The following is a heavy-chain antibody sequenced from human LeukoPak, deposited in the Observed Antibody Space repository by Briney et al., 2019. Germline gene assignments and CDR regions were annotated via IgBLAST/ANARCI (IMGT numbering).Heavy chain of an antibody. CDR2: INHSGST. D-gene: IGHD6-13*01. Sequence: PSETLSLTCAVYGGSFSGYYWSWIRQPPGKGLEWIGEINHSGSTNYNPSLKSRVTISVDTSKSQFSLKLSSVTAADTAVYYCARLSLSVIAAAAPLFDYWGQGTLVTVSS. CDR1: GGSFSGYY. CDR3: ARLSLSVIAAAAPLFDY. J-gene: IGHJ4*02. V-gene: IGHV4-34*01.